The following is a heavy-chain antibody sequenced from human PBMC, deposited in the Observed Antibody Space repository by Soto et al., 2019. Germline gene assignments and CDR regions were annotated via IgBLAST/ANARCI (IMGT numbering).Heavy chain of an antibody. Sequence: QVQLQESGPGLVKPSQTLSLTCTVSGGSISSGGTGSYWTWIRQLPGKGLEWIGYIYYTGNTYYTPSLSTRPTISIDTSENQFSLKLTSVTAAAPAVYFCASGHDAYKVRYWGQGTLVTVSS. CDR1: GGSISSGGTGSY. J-gene: IGHJ4*02. D-gene: IGHD1-1*01. CDR3: ASGHDAYKVRY. V-gene: IGHV4-31*03. CDR2: IYYTGNT.